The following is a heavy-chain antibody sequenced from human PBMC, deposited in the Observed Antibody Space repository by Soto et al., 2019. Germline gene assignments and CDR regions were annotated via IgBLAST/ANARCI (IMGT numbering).Heavy chain of an antibody. CDR1: GLTFSRYT. CDR3: ARFRSERPFDY. Sequence: QAQLVESGGGVVQPGRSLRLSCAASGLTFSRYTMHWVRQAPGKGLEWVAVISYDGNNKYYADSVKGRFTISRDNSKNTLSLQMNSLRPEDTAVYYCARFRSERPFDYWGQGTLVTVSS. J-gene: IGHJ4*02. V-gene: IGHV3-30-3*01. CDR2: ISYDGNNK.